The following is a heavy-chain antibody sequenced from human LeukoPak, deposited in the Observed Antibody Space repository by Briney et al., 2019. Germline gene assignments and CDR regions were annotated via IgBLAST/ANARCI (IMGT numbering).Heavy chain of an antibody. CDR1: GYTFAGYY. J-gene: IGHJ5*02. Sequence: EASVKVSCKASGYTFAGYYMHWVRQAPGQGLEWMGWINPNSGGTNYAQKFQGRVTMTRDTSISTAYMELSSLRSEDMAVYFCARELLGGNWFDPWGQGTLVTVSS. D-gene: IGHD3-16*01. CDR2: INPNSGGT. CDR3: ARELLGGNWFDP. V-gene: IGHV1-2*02.